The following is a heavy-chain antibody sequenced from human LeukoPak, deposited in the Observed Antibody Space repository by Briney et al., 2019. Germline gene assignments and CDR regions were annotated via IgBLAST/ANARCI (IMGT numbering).Heavy chain of an antibody. CDR3: ARIRCGHSGSVCYNH. Sequence: PSETLSLTCGVFGVSTNDYYWSWIRQSPGKGLEWIGEISHTEGTRYNPSLESRVTTSVGTSENQLSLKLIFVTAADTAVYYCARIRCGHSGSVCYNHWGLGTLVTVSS. J-gene: IGHJ4*02. V-gene: IGHV4-34*01. CDR2: ISHTEGT. D-gene: IGHD3-9*01. CDR1: GVSTNDYY.